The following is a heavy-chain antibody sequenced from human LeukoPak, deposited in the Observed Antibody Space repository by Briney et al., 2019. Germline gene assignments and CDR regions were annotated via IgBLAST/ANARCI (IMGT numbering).Heavy chain of an antibody. CDR1: GGSFSVYY. Sequence: PSETLSLTCAVYGGSFSVYYWSWIRQPPGKGLEWLGEINHSGSTNYNPSLKSRVTISVDTSKNQFSLKLSSVTAADTAVYYCARASYCSGSSCSYYYYYYMDVWGKGTTVTVSS. D-gene: IGHD2-15*01. CDR2: INHSGST. CDR3: ARASYCSGSSCSYYYYYYMDV. J-gene: IGHJ6*03. V-gene: IGHV4-34*01.